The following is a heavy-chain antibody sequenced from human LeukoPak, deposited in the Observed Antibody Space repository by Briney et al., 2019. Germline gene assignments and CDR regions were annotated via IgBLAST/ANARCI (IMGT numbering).Heavy chain of an antibody. V-gene: IGHV1-18*01. Sequence: ASVKVSCKASGYTFTSYGISWVRQAPGQGLEWIGWISAHNGNTNYAQKLQGRVTMTTDTSTSTAYMELRSLRSDDTAVYYCARDYDSRGYYYERNAFDIWGQGTMVTVSS. CDR2: ISAHNGNT. CDR1: GYTFTSYG. D-gene: IGHD3-22*01. CDR3: ARDYDSRGYYYERNAFDI. J-gene: IGHJ3*02.